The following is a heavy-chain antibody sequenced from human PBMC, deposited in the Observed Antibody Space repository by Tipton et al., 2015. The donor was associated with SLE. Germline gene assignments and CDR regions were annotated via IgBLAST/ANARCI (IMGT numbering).Heavy chain of an antibody. CDR2: IYYSGST. CDR3: AREGSSGWWYYFDY. D-gene: IGHD6-19*01. CDR1: GGSISSYY. Sequence: TLSLTCTVSGGSISSYYWSWIRQPPGKGLEWIGYIYYSGSTNYNPSLKSRVTISVDTSKNQFSLKLSSVTAADTAVYYCAREGSSGWWYYFDYWGQGTLVTVS. J-gene: IGHJ4*02. V-gene: IGHV4-59*01.